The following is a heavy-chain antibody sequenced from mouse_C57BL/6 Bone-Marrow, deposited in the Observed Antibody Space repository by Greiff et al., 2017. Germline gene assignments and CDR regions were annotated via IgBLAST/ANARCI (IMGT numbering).Heavy chain of an antibody. CDR1: GYTFTGYW. CDR2: ILPGSGST. D-gene: IGHD3-1*01. V-gene: IGHV1-9*01. CDR3: ARDLGYFDV. Sequence: QVQLQQSGAELMKPGASVKLSCKATGYTFTGYWIEWVKQRPGHGLEWIGEILPGSGSTNYNDKFKGKATFTADTSSNTAYMQLSSLTTEDSAIYYCARDLGYFDVWGTGTTVTVSS. J-gene: IGHJ1*03.